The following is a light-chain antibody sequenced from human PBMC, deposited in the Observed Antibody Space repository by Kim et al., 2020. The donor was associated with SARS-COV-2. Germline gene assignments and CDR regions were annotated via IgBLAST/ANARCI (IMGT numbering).Light chain of an antibody. CDR3: SSYAGSSTLI. Sequence: GQSIPISCTGTSSDVGGHNYVSWYQQHPGKAPKVMMYDVSQRPSGVSNRFSGSKSGNTASLTISGLQAEDEADYYCSSYAGSSTLIFGGGTQLTVL. V-gene: IGLV2-14*03. CDR2: DVS. CDR1: SSDVGGHNY. J-gene: IGLJ2*01.